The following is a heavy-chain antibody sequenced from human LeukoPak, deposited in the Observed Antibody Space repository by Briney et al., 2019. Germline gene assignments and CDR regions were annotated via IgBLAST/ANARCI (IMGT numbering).Heavy chain of an antibody. Sequence: GGSLRLSCAASGFTFSSYIMNWVRQAPGKGLEWVSSISSSSTYIYYADSLKGRFTISRDNAKNSLSLQMNSLRAEDTAVYYCARDTHCSSTSCYNAFDIWGQGTVVTVSS. CDR2: ISSSSTYI. CDR3: ARDTHCSSTSCYNAFDI. D-gene: IGHD2-2*02. CDR1: GFTFSSYI. J-gene: IGHJ3*02. V-gene: IGHV3-21*01.